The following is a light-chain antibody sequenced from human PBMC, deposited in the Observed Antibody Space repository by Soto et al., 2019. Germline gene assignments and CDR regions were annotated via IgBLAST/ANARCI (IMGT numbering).Light chain of an antibody. CDR2: DVS. Sequence: QSVLTQPASVSGSPGQSITISCTGTSSDVGGYNYVSWYQQHPGKATKLMIYDVSNRSSGVSNRFSGSKSGNTASLTISGLQAEDEDDYYCSSYTSSSPWVFGGGTKVTVL. V-gene: IGLV2-14*01. J-gene: IGLJ3*02. CDR3: SSYTSSSPWV. CDR1: SSDVGGYNY.